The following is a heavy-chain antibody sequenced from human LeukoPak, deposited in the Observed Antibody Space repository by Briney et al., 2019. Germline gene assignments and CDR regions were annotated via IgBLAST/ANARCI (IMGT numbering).Heavy chain of an antibody. CDR2: INPSGGST. J-gene: IGHJ6*02. CDR1: GYTFTSYY. CDR3: AKTYYYGSGSRNRRPDGMDV. Sequence: ASVKVSCKASGYTFTSYYMHWVRQAPGQGLEWMGIINPSGGSTSYAQKFQGRVTMTRDTSTSTVYMELSSLRSEDTAVYYCAKTYYYGSGSRNRRPDGMDVWGQGTTATVSS. V-gene: IGHV1-46*01. D-gene: IGHD3-10*01.